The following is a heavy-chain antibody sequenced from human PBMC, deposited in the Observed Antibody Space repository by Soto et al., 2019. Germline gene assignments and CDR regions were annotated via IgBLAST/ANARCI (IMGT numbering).Heavy chain of an antibody. V-gene: IGHV1-69*01. CDR2: IIPIFGTA. CDR3: ARDRPGYCSGGSCYVKGMDV. Sequence: QVQLVQSGAEVKKPGSSVKVSCKASGGTFSSYAISWVRQAPGQGLEWMGGIIPIFGTANYVQKFQGRVTITADESTSTAYMELSSLRSEDTAVYYCARDRPGYCSGGSCYVKGMDVWGQGTTVTVSS. J-gene: IGHJ6*02. D-gene: IGHD2-15*01. CDR1: GGTFSSYA.